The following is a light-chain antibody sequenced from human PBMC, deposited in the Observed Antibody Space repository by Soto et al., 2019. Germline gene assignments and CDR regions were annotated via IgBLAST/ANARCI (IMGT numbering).Light chain of an antibody. CDR3: SSYTSSSTRG. J-gene: IGLJ3*02. CDR2: DVS. Sequence: QSALTQPASVSGSPGQSITISCTGTSSDVGGYNYVSWYQQHPGKAPKLMIYDVSNRPSGGSDRFSGVKSGNTASLTISGRQGEDEAAYYCSSYTSSSTRGFGGGTKLTVL. V-gene: IGLV2-14*01. CDR1: SSDVGGYNY.